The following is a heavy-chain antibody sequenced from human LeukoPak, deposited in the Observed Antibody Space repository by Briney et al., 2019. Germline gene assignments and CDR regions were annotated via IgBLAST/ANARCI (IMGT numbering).Heavy chain of an antibody. CDR3: ARVSTDFWSGYYDYYYYGMDV. J-gene: IGHJ6*02. V-gene: IGHV3-23*01. D-gene: IGHD3-3*01. Sequence: GGSLRLSCAASGFTFSSYAMSWVRQAPGKGLEWVSAISGSGGSTYYADSVKGRFTISRDNAKNTLYLQMNSLRAEDTAVYYCARVSTDFWSGYYDYYYYGMDVWGQGTTVTVSS. CDR1: GFTFSSYA. CDR2: ISGSGGST.